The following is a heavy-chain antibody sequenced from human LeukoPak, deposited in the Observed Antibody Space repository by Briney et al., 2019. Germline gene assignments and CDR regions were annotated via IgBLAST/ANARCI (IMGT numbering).Heavy chain of an antibody. J-gene: IGHJ6*02. D-gene: IGHD6-13*01. CDR2: INAGNGNT. CDR1: GYTFTSYA. V-gene: IGHV1-3*01. Sequence: ASVKVSCKASGYTFTSYAMHWVRQAPGQRLEWMGWINAGNGNTKYSQKFQGRVTITRDTSASTAYMELSSLRSEDTAVYYCARDAKRAAAGPYYYYGMDVWGQGTTVTVSS. CDR3: ARDAKRAAAGPYYYYGMDV.